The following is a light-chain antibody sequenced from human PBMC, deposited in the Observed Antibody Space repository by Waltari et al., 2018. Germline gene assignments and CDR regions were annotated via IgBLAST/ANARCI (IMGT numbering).Light chain of an antibody. Sequence: SSVLTQPPSVSVAPGQTATITCGGHNIGSKRVHWYQQTPGQAPVLVVYDDDVRPPGIPERISCSNSANTASLTINRVEVGDEAAYFCQVWDNYADLVIFGGGTKLTVL. V-gene: IGLV3-21*02. CDR2: DDD. J-gene: IGLJ2*01. CDR1: NIGSKR. CDR3: QVWDNYADLVI.